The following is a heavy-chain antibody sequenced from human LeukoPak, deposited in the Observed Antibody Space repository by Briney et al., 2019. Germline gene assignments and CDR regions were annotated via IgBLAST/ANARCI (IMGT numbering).Heavy chain of an antibody. J-gene: IGHJ4*02. D-gene: IGHD3-10*01. CDR3: ARDEGMYYYGSGSPSD. Sequence: ASVKVSCKAFGYTFTGYYMHWVRQAPGQGLEWMGWISAYNGNTNYAQKLQGRVTMTTDTSTSTAYMELRSLRSDDTAVYYCARDEGMYYYGSGSPSDWGQGTLVTVSS. CDR1: GYTFTGYY. V-gene: IGHV1-18*04. CDR2: ISAYNGNT.